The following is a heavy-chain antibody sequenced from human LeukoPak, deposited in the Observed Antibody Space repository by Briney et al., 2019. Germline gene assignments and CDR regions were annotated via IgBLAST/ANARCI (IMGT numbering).Heavy chain of an antibody. CDR3: ARQQLGYCSSTSCYEDYYGMDV. V-gene: IGHV4-4*07. CDR1: GGSISSYY. J-gene: IGHJ6*02. D-gene: IGHD2-2*01. CDR2: IYTSGST. Sequence: SETLSLTCTVSGGSISSYYWSWIRQPAGKGLEWIGRIYTSGSTNYNPSLKSRVTMSVDTSKNQFSLKLSSVTAADTAVYYCARQQLGYCSSTSCYEDYYGMDVWGQGTTVTVSS.